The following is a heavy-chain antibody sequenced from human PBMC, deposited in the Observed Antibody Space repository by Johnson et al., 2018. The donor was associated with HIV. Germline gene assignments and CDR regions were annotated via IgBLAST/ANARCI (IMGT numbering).Heavy chain of an antibody. Sequence: QVQLVESGGGVVQPGRSLRLSCAASGFTFSSYAMHWVRQAPGKGLEWVAVISYDGSNKYYADSVKSRFSISRDNSKNTMYLQMNSLRTEDTAVYYCTRGSFTDDAFDVWGLGTMVTVSS. D-gene: IGHD1-26*01. CDR1: GFTFSSYA. CDR2: ISYDGSNK. J-gene: IGHJ3*01. CDR3: TRGSFTDDAFDV. V-gene: IGHV3-30-3*01.